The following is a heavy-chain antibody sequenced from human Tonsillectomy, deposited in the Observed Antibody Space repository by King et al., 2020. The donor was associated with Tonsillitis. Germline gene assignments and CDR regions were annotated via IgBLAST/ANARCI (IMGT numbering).Heavy chain of an antibody. CDR3: ATRPPIGRCVGDYCYVWDY. V-gene: IGHV3-30*01. CDR2: ISYVGGNK. D-gene: IGHD2-21*01. CDR1: GFTFNTYA. J-gene: IGHJ4*02. Sequence: VQLVESGGGVVQPGRSLRLSCAASGFTFNTYAMYWVRQAPGKGLEWVAVISYVGGNKHYADSVKGRFTISRDHSKNALYLQKNSLRPEDTAMYYCATRPPIGRCVGDYCYVWDYWGQGALVTVSS.